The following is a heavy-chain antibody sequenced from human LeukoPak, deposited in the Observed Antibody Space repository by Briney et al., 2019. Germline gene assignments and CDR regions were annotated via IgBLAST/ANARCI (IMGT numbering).Heavy chain of an antibody. D-gene: IGHD4-17*01. Sequence: GGSLRLSCAASGLTVSSNYMSWVRQAPGKGLEWVSVIYSGGSTYYADSVKGRFTISRDNSKNTLYLQMNSLRAEDTAVYYCARDADYGVYDYWGQGTLVTVSS. V-gene: IGHV3-53*01. CDR1: GLTVSSNY. CDR3: ARDADYGVYDY. CDR2: IYSGGST. J-gene: IGHJ4*02.